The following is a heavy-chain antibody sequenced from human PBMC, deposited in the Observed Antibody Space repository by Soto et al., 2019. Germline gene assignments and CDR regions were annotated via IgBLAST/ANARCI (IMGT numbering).Heavy chain of an antibody. CDR3: ARHSIAARHSYYYYYGMDV. D-gene: IGHD6-6*01. V-gene: IGHV5-10-1*01. J-gene: IGHJ6*02. CDR1: GYSFTSYW. Sequence: PGESLKISFKGSGYSFTSYWISWVRQMPGKGLEWMGRIDPSDSYTNYSPSFQGHVTISADKSISTAYLQWSSLKASDTAMYYCARHSIAARHSYYYYYGMDVWGQGTTVPVSS. CDR2: IDPSDSYT.